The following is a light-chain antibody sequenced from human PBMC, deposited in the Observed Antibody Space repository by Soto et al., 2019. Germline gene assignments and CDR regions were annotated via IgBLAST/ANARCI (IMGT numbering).Light chain of an antibody. V-gene: IGLV1-40*01. Sequence: QYVLTQPPSVSEAPGQRVTISCTGSSSNIGAGYEAHWYQQVPGTAPKLLIYENNNRPSGVPDRFSGSKSGTSASLAITWLQAKDEAEYYCQSYDSSLSGYVFGTGTKVTLL. CDR1: SSNIGAGYE. CDR3: QSYDSSLSGYV. CDR2: ENN. J-gene: IGLJ1*01.